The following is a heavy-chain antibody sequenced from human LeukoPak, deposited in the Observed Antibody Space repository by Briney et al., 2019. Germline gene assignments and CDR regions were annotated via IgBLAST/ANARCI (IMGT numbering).Heavy chain of an antibody. V-gene: IGHV4-34*01. J-gene: IGHJ4*02. CDR1: GGSFSGYY. CDR3: AAFRAVGGY. D-gene: IGHD6-19*01. CDR2: INHSGST. Sequence: KTSETLSLTCAVYGGSFSGYYWSWIRQPPGKGLEWIGEINHSGSTNYNPSLKSRVTISVDTSKNQFSLKLSSVTAADTAVYYCAAFRAVGGYWGQETLVTVS.